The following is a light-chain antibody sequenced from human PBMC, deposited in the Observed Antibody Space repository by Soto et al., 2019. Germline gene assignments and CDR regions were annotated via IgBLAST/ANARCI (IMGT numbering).Light chain of an antibody. V-gene: IGKV1-5*01. Sequence: DIQMTQSPSTLPASVEDTVTITCRASQNIDRWVAWYQQTSGQAPKILIYHASSSETGVPSRLSGSGSGTEFTLTISSVQPDDFASYYCQHYNSYGTFGQGTKVDIK. J-gene: IGKJ1*01. CDR3: QHYNSYGT. CDR1: QNIDRW. CDR2: HAS.